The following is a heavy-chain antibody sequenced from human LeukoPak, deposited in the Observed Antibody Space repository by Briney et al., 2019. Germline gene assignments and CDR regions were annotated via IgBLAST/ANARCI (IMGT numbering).Heavy chain of an antibody. D-gene: IGHD2-21*01. CDR2: ISDDTYNI. V-gene: IGHV3-48*01. J-gene: IGHJ4*02. Sequence: PGGSLRLSCAASRVSFSSHSMSWVRQAPGRGLEWVSFISDDTYNIYYADSVRGRFTVSRDNAKNSLCLQMNSLRAEDTAVYYCARHMRASQYYFDYWGQGTLVTVSS. CDR3: ARHMRASQYYFDY. CDR1: RVSFSSHS.